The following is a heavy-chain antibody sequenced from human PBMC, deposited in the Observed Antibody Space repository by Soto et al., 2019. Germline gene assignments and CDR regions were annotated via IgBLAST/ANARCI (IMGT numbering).Heavy chain of an antibody. Sequence: QVQLVQSGAEVKKPGASVKVSCKTSGYTFTSYYMHWVRQAPGQGLEWMGVINPSGGSTTYAQKFQCRVTMTRDTSTSTVYMELSSLRSEDTAVYYCEKDWFYYGSGSYYFDNWGQGTLVTVSS. CDR2: INPSGGST. CDR3: EKDWFYYGSGSYYFDN. D-gene: IGHD3-10*01. V-gene: IGHV1-46*01. CDR1: GYTFTSYY. J-gene: IGHJ4*02.